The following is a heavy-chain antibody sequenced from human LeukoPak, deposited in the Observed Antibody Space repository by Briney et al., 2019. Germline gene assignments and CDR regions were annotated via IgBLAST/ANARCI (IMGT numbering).Heavy chain of an antibody. CDR2: ISSSGSTI. J-gene: IGHJ6*04. CDR1: GLTFSDYY. CDR3: ARDAIFRGMDV. Sequence: MSGGSLRFSCAASGLTFSDYYMSWIRKAPGKGLEWVSYISSSGSTIYYADSLKGRFTISRDNAKSSLYLQMNSLRAEDTAVYYCARDAIFRGMDVWGKGTMVTVSS. V-gene: IGHV3-11*01. D-gene: IGHD2/OR15-2a*01.